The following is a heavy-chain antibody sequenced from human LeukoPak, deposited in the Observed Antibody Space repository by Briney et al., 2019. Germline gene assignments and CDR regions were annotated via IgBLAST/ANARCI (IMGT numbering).Heavy chain of an antibody. Sequence: GGSLRLSCVASGFTFSNYAMSWVRQAPGKGLEWVSAIGGRGTSTYYADSLEGRFTIVRDNSKDMVYLQMNSLKVEDTAIYYCGKEGGAWGQGTQVTVSS. CDR3: GKEGGA. CDR1: GFTFSNYA. CDR2: IGGRGTST. D-gene: IGHD3-16*01. V-gene: IGHV3-23*01. J-gene: IGHJ5*02.